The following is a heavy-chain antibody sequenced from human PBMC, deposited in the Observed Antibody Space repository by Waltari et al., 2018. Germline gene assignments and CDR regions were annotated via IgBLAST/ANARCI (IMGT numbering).Heavy chain of an antibody. CDR2: INWNGGST. CDR3: ARVMDTAMVKVVYYYGMDV. CDR1: GFTFDAYG. Sequence: EVQLVESGGGVVRPGGSLRLSCAASGFTFDAYGMSWVRHAPGKGLEWVSGINWNGGSTGYADSVKGRFTISRDNAKNSLYLQMNSLRAEDTALYHCARVMDTAMVKVVYYYGMDVWGQGTTVTVSS. V-gene: IGHV3-20*01. J-gene: IGHJ6*02. D-gene: IGHD5-18*01.